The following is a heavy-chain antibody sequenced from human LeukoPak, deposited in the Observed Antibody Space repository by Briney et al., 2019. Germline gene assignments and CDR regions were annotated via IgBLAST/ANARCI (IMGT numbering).Heavy chain of an antibody. D-gene: IGHD2-15*01. CDR1: GFTFSSYG. J-gene: IGHJ4*02. CDR2: ISYDGSNK. Sequence: PGGSLRLSCAASGFTFSSYGMHWVRQAPGKGLEWVAVISYDGSNKYYADSVKGRFTISRDNSKNTLYLRMNSLRAEDTAVYYCAKDRLGYCSGGSCHVPDYWGQGTLVTVSS. V-gene: IGHV3-30*18. CDR3: AKDRLGYCSGGSCHVPDY.